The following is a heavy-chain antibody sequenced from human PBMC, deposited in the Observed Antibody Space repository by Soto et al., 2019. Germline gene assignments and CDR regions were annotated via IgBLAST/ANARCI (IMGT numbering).Heavy chain of an antibody. V-gene: IGHV1-18*01. CDR3: ARDFVLSGNYIWGGYRQVWFDP. J-gene: IGHJ5*02. CDR2: ISAYNGNT. CDR1: GYTFTSYG. D-gene: IGHD3-16*02. Sequence: SVKVSCKASGYTFTSYGISWVRQAPGQRLERMRWISAYNGNTNYAQKLQGRVTMTTDTSTSTAYMVLRSLRSDDTAVYYCARDFVLSGNYIWGGYRQVWFDPWGQGTLVTVSS.